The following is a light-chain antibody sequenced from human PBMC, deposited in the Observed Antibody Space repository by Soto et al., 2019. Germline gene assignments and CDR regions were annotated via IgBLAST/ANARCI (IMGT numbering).Light chain of an antibody. Sequence: EIVLTQSPATLSLSPGERATLSCRASHSVTNDFLAWYQQKPGQPPRLIIEDAVDRATGVPDRFIGSGSGTDFTLTISRLKPEDFAVYYCHQCSHSPLTFGQGTKVEIK. CDR3: HQCSHSPLT. CDR2: DAV. J-gene: IGKJ1*01. V-gene: IGKV3-20*01. CDR1: HSVTNDF.